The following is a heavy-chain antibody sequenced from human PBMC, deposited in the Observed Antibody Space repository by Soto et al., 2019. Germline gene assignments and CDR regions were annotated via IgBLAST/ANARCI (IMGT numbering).Heavy chain of an antibody. J-gene: IGHJ6*02. CDR3: ARDPVDLFGYMDV. V-gene: IGHV1-69*06. Sequence: QEELVQSGAEVKKPGSSVNVSCKASEGTFSSYSITWVRQAPGQRLEWMGEIIPLLGTANYAQKFQGRVTITGDKSTSTIYMGLSSLRSDDTAVYYCARDPVDLFGYMDVWGQATTVTVSS. CDR2: IIPLLGTA. CDR1: EGTFSSYS. D-gene: IGHD6-25*01.